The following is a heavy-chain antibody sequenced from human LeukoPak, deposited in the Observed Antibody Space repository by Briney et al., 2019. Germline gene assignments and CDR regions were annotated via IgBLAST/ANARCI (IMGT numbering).Heavy chain of an antibody. V-gene: IGHV3-30*02. CDR2: IRYDGSNK. CDR3: AKDLGGSYWIGAFDI. Sequence: PGRSLRLSCAASGFTFSSYGMHWVRQAPGKGLEWVAFIRYDGSNKYYADSVKGRFTISRDNSKNTLYLQMNSLRAEDTAVYYCAKDLGGSYWIGAFDIWGQGTMVTVSS. CDR1: GFTFSSYG. J-gene: IGHJ3*02. D-gene: IGHD1-26*01.